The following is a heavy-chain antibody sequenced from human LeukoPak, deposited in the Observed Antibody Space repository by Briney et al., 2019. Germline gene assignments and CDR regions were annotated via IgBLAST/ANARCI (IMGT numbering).Heavy chain of an antibody. Sequence: ASVEVSCKASGYTFISYGISWVRQAPGQGLEWMGWISAYNGNTNYAQKLQGRVTMTTDTSTSTAYMELRSLRSDDTAVYYCARGEASSGWYFFDYWGQGTLVTVSS. CDR3: ARGEASSGWYFFDY. J-gene: IGHJ4*02. D-gene: IGHD6-19*01. CDR1: GYTFISYG. V-gene: IGHV1-18*01. CDR2: ISAYNGNT.